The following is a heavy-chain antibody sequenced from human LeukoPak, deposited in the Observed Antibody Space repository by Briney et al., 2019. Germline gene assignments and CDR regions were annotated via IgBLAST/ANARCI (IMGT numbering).Heavy chain of an antibody. CDR3: ARGFAVAAAGYYYYGMDV. CDR2: ISSSGSTI. V-gene: IGHV3-48*04. J-gene: IGHJ6*02. Sequence: GGSLRLSCAASGFTFSSYSMNWVRQAPGKGLEWVSYISSSGSTIYYADSVKGRFTISRDNAKNSLYLQMNSLRAEDTAVYYCARGFAVAAAGYYYYGMDVWGQGTTVTVSS. D-gene: IGHD6-13*01. CDR1: GFTFSSYS.